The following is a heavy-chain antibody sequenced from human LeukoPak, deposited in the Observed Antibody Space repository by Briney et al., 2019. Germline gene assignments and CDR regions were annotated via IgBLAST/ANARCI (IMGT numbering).Heavy chain of an antibody. CDR3: ARDLGQDEYYFDY. CDR2: IWYDGSNK. Sequence: PGRSLRLSCAASGFTFSSYGMHWVRQAPGKGLEWVAVIWYDGSNKYYADSVKGRFTISRDNSKNTLYLQMNSLRAEDTAVYYCARDLGQDEYYFDYWGQGTLVTVSS. V-gene: IGHV3-33*01. CDR1: GFTFSSYG. J-gene: IGHJ4*02. D-gene: IGHD3-10*01.